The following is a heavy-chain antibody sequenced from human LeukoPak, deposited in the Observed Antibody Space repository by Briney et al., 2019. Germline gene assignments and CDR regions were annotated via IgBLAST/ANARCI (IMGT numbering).Heavy chain of an antibody. Sequence: GASVKVSCKASGFTFTSSAVQWVRQARGQRLEWIGWFVVGSGNTNYAQKFQERVTITRDMSTSTAYMELSSLRSEDTAVYYCAAIPPGFWSGYLAEYWGQGTLVTVSS. D-gene: IGHD3-3*01. CDR1: GFTFTSSA. CDR3: AAIPPGFWSGYLAEY. V-gene: IGHV1-58*01. CDR2: FVVGSGNT. J-gene: IGHJ4*02.